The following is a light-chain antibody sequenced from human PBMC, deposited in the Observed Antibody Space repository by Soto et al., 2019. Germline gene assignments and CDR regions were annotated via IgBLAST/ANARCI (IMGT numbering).Light chain of an antibody. V-gene: IGKV3-15*01. Sequence: EIVMTQSPATLSVSPGERATLSCRASQSVYINLAWYQKKPGQAPRLLIYGASTRATGIPARFSDSGPGTEFTLTISSLHSEDFAVYYCQQYNIWPPSFGQGTRLEIK. CDR2: GAS. CDR3: QQYNIWPPS. CDR1: QSVYIN. J-gene: IGKJ5*01.